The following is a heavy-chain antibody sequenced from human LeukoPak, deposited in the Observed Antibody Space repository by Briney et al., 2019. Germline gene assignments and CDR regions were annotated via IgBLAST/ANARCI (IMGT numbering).Heavy chain of an antibody. D-gene: IGHD2-2*02. J-gene: IGHJ4*02. CDR3: ARSGYCSSTSCYTRVRCFDY. V-gene: IGHV4-4*07. CDR1: GGSISSYY. CDR2: IYTSGST. Sequence: SEALSLTCTVSGGSISSYYWSWIRQPAGKGLEWIGRIYTSGSTNYNPSLKSRVTMSVDTSKNQFSLKLSSVTAADTAVYYCARSGYCSSTSCYTRVRCFDYWGQGTLVTVSS.